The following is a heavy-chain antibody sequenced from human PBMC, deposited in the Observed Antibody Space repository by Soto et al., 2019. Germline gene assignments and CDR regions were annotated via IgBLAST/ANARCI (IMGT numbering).Heavy chain of an antibody. CDR3: ARHASFYDILTGYWGPGAFDI. CDR2: IYYSGST. V-gene: IGHV4-59*08. J-gene: IGHJ3*02. Sequence: PSETLSLTCTVSGGSISSYYWSWIRQPPGKGLEWIGYIYYSGSTNYNPSLKSRVTISVDTSKNQFSLKLSSVTAADTAVYYCARHASFYDILTGYWGPGAFDIWGQGPIVTVSS. CDR1: GGSISSYY. D-gene: IGHD3-9*01.